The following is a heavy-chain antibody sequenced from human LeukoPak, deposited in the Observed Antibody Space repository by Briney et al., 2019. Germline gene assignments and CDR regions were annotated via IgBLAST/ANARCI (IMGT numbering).Heavy chain of an antibody. CDR3: TARPNGY. CDR1: GFTFRNVW. Sequence: VGSLRLSCAASGFTFRNVWMSWVRQAPGKGLEWVGRIKSKSDGGTTDYAAPVKGRFTISRDDSKNMLYLQMNSLKIEDTAVYYSTARPNGYWGRGTLVTVSS. CDR2: IKSKSDGGTT. J-gene: IGHJ4*02. V-gene: IGHV3-15*01. D-gene: IGHD2-8*01.